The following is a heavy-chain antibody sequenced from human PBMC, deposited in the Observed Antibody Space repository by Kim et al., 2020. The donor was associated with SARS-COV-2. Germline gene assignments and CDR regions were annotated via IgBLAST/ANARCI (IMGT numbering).Heavy chain of an antibody. CDR1: GYTFSNYG. CDR2: ISGYNGNT. D-gene: IGHD2-15*01. Sequence: ASVKVSCKASGYTFSNYGISWVRQAPGQGLEWMGWISGYNGNTNYAQKLQGRVTVTTDTSTSTAYMELRSLRSDDTAVYYCARDALKYCSGGSCYDPQYWGQGTLVTVSS. J-gene: IGHJ4*02. V-gene: IGHV1-18*04. CDR3: ARDALKYCSGGSCYDPQY.